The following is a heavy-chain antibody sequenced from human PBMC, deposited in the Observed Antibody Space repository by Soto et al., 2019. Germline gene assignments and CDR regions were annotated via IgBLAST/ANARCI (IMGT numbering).Heavy chain of an antibody. CDR2: ISGSGGST. CDR3: AKPDYCSGGSCPQAYYGMDV. J-gene: IGHJ6*02. Sequence: GGSLRLSCAASGFTFSSYAMSWVRQAPGKGLEWVSAISGSGGSTYYADSVKGRFTISRDNSKNTLYLQMNSLRAEDTAVYYCAKPDYCSGGSCPQAYYGMDVWGQGTTVTVSS. D-gene: IGHD2-15*01. CDR1: GFTFSSYA. V-gene: IGHV3-23*01.